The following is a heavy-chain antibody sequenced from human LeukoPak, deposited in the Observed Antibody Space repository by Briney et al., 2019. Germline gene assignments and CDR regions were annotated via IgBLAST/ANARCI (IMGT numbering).Heavy chain of an antibody. CDR1: GFTFSSYA. CDR3: ARDFSMYSGSYLDY. CDR2: ISYDGSNK. Sequence: TGGSLRLSCAASGFTFSSYAMHWVRQAPGKGLEWVAVISYDGSNKYYADSVKGRFTISRDNSKNTLYLQMNSLRAEDTAVYYCARDFSMYSGSYLDYWGQGTLVTVSS. J-gene: IGHJ4*02. D-gene: IGHD1-26*01. V-gene: IGHV3-30*07.